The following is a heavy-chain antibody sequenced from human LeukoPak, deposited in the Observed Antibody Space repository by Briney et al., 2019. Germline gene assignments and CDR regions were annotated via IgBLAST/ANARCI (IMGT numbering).Heavy chain of an antibody. J-gene: IGHJ4*02. D-gene: IGHD6-13*01. V-gene: IGHV3-30*04. Sequence: PGRSLRLSCAASGFTFSSYAMHWVRQAPGKGLEWVAVISYDGSNKHYADSVKGRFTISRDNSKNTLYLQMNSLRAEDTAVYYCARDFRGIAAAGIDYWGQGTLVTVSS. CDR1: GFTFSSYA. CDR2: ISYDGSNK. CDR3: ARDFRGIAAAGIDY.